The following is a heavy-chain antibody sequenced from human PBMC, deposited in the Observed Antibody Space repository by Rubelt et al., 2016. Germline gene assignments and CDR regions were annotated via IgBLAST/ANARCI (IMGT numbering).Heavy chain of an antibody. Sequence: QVQLQESGPGLVKPSETLSLTCTVSGGSISSDYWSWVRQPAGKGLEWIGRMYISGSTDYNPSLRSRATMSIDTSRSQFSLNLGVLTAADTAMYYCARTSGYNYDEAFDIWGQGTMVTVSS. D-gene: IGHD5-12*01. CDR3: ARTSGYNYDEAFDI. V-gene: IGHV4-4*07. J-gene: IGHJ3*02. CDR2: MYISGST. CDR1: GGSISSDY.